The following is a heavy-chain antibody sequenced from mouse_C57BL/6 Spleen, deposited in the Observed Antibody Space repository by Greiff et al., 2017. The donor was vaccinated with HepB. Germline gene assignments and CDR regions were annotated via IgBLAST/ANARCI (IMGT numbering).Heavy chain of an antibody. J-gene: IGHJ4*01. CDR2: INPSSGYT. D-gene: IGHD2-1*01. CDR1: GYTFTSYT. V-gene: IGHV1-4*01. Sequence: QVQLQQSGAELARPGASVKMSCKASGYTFTSYTMHWVKQRPGQGLEWIGYINPSSGYTKYNQKFKDKATLTADKSSSTAYMQLSSLTSEDSAVYYCARNPIYYGNYEGMDYWGQGTSVTVSS. CDR3: ARNPIYYGNYEGMDY.